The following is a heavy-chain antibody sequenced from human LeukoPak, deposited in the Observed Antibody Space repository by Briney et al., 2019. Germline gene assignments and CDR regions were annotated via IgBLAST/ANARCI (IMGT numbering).Heavy chain of an antibody. CDR1: GFTFSSYA. V-gene: IGHV3-23*01. CDR3: AKDRPYSDYYYYGMDV. CDR2: ISGSGGST. J-gene: IGHJ6*02. D-gene: IGHD4-11*01. Sequence: GGSLRLSCAASGFTFSSYAMSWVRQAPGKGLEWVSAISGSGGSTHYADSVKGRFTISRDNSKNTLYLQMNSLRAEDTAVYYCAKDRPYSDYYYYGMDVWGQGTTVTVSS.